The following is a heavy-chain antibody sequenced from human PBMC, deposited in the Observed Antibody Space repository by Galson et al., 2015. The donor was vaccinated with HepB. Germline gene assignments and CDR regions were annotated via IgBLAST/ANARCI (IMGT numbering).Heavy chain of an antibody. CDR3: ARDPLWFGELSPTGGDDY. J-gene: IGHJ4*02. CDR1: GFTFSSYS. CDR2: ISSSSSYI. V-gene: IGHV3-21*01. Sequence: SLRLSCAASGFTFSSYSMNWVRQAPGKGLEWVSSISSSSSYIYYADSVKGRFTISRDNAKNSLYLQMNSLRAEDTAVYYCARDPLWFGELSPTGGDDYWGQGTLVTVSS. D-gene: IGHD3-10*01.